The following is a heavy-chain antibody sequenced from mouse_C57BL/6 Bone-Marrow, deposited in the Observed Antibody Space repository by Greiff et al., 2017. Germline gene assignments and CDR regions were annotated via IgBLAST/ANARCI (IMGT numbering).Heavy chain of an antibody. CDR3: ARRGYYYGSSPRFAY. CDR1: GYTFTSYG. J-gene: IGHJ3*01. CDR2: IYPRSGNT. D-gene: IGHD1-1*01. V-gene: IGHV1-81*01. Sequence: QVQLQQSGAELARPGASVKLSCKASGYTFTSYGISWVKQRTGQGLEWIGEIYPRSGNTYYNEKFKGKATLTADKSSSTAYMELRSLTSEDSAVYFGARRGYYYGSSPRFAYWGQGTLVTVSA.